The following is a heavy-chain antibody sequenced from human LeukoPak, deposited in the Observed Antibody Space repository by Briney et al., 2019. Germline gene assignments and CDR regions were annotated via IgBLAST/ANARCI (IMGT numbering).Heavy chain of an antibody. CDR1: GFTFSSYE. CDR2: IFSGGST. V-gene: IGHV3-66*01. Sequence: PGGSLRLSCAASGFTFSSYEMNWVRQAPGKGLEWVSVIFSGGSTYYADSVKGRFSISRDNSKNTLYLQMNSLRAEDTAVYYCARDYGSGSYENWGQGTLVTVSS. D-gene: IGHD3-10*01. CDR3: ARDYGSGSYEN. J-gene: IGHJ4*02.